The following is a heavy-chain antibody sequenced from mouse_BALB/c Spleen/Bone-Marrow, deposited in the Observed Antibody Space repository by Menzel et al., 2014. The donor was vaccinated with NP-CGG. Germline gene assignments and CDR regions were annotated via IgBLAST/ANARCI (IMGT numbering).Heavy chain of an antibody. CDR3: ARPGYYGYQDV. J-gene: IGHJ1*01. Sequence: VHLVESGGGLVQPGGSLKLSCAASGFDFSRYWMTWVRQAPGKGLEWIGEINPDSSTINYTPSLKEKFITSRDNAKNTLYLQMSKVRSEDTALYYCARPGYYGYQDVWGAGTTVTVSS. V-gene: IGHV4-1*02. CDR2: INPDSSTI. CDR1: GFDFSRYW. D-gene: IGHD1-2*01.